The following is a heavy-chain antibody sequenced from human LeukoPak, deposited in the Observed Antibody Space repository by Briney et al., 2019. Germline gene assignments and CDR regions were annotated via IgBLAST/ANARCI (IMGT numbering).Heavy chain of an antibody. J-gene: IGHJ4*02. CDR1: GFTFSSYA. CDR2: ISGSGDST. D-gene: IGHD1-26*01. CDR3: AKGLHRVGADPFDY. V-gene: IGHV3-23*01. Sequence: GGSLRLSCAASGFTFSSYAMSWVRQAPAKGLEWVSAISGSGDSTYYADSVKGRFTISRDNSKNTLYLQMNSLRAEDTAVYYCAKGLHRVGADPFDYWGQGTLVTVSS.